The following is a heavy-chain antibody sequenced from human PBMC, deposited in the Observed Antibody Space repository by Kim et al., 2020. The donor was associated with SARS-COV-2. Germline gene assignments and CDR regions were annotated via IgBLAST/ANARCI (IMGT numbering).Heavy chain of an antibody. CDR3: ARDGPPSGSYPGGFDY. J-gene: IGHJ4*02. D-gene: IGHD1-26*01. CDR1: GFTFSSYS. V-gene: IGHV3-21*01. CDR2: ISSSSSYI. Sequence: GGSLRLSCAASGFTFSSYSMNWVRQAPGKGLEWVSSISSSSSYIYYADSVKGRFTISRDNAKNSLYLQMNSLRAEDTAVYYCARDGPPSGSYPGGFDYWGQGTLVTVSS.